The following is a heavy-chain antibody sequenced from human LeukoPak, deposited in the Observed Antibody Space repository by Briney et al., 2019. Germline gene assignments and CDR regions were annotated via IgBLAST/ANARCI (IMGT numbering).Heavy chain of an antibody. J-gene: IGHJ4*02. D-gene: IGHD1-26*01. Sequence: SETLSLTCTVSGGSISSYYWSWIRQPPGKGLEWIGYIYYSGSTNYNPSLKSRVTISVDTSKNQFSLKLSSVTAADTAVYYCARLKVGAAAIDYWGQGTLVTVSS. CDR2: IYYSGST. CDR1: GGSISSYY. CDR3: ARLKVGAAAIDY. V-gene: IGHV4-59*08.